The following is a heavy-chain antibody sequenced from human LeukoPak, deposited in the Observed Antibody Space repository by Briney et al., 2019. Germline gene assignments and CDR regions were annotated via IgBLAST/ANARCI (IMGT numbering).Heavy chain of an antibody. CDR3: ARGLGESLEWLLYLPVDHYYYMDV. V-gene: IGHV7-4-1*02. D-gene: IGHD3-3*01. CDR2: INTNTGNP. CDR1: GYTFTSYA. J-gene: IGHJ6*03. Sequence: ASVKVSCKASGYTFTSYAMNWVRQAPGQGLEWMGWINTNTGNPTYAQGFTGRFVFSLDTSVSTAYLQISSLKAEDTAVYYCARGLGESLEWLLYLPVDHYYYMDVWGRGTTVTVSS.